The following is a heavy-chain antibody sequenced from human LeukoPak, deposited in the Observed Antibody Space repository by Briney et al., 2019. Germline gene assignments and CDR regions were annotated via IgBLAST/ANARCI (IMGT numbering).Heavy chain of an antibody. CDR3: AKDRYYGSGSSIIDY. J-gene: IGHJ4*02. D-gene: IGHD3-10*01. CDR2: ISYDGSNK. V-gene: IGHV3-30*18. Sequence: GGSLRLSCAASGFTFSSYGMHWVRQAPGKGLEWVAVISYDGSNKYYADSVKGRFTISRDNSKNTLYLQMNSLRAEDTAVYYCAKDRYYGSGSSIIDYWGQGTLVTVSS. CDR1: GFTFSSYG.